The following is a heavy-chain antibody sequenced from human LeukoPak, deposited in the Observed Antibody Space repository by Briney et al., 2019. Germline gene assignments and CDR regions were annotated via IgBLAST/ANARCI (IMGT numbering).Heavy chain of an antibody. CDR2: ISSNGGST. Sequence: GGSLRLSCSASGFTFSSYAMHWVRQAPGKGLEYVSAISSNGGSTYYADSVKGRFTISRDNSKNTLYVQVNSLGTEDTAAYYCAKGSYYDSSGSFYFDYWGQGTLVTVSS. CDR3: AKGSYYDSSGSFYFDY. J-gene: IGHJ4*02. CDR1: GFTFSSYA. D-gene: IGHD3-22*01. V-gene: IGHV3-64*04.